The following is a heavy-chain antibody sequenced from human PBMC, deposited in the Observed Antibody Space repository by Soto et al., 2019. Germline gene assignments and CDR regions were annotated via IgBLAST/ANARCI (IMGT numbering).Heavy chain of an antibody. J-gene: IGHJ6*02. Sequence: VKVSCKASGCTFSSYAISWVRQAPGQGLEWMGGIIPIFGTANYAQKFQGRVTITADESTSTAYMELSSLRSEDTAVYYCARQQVRGVIITDYYYYGMDVWGQGTTVTVSS. CDR2: IIPIFGTA. CDR1: GCTFSSYA. V-gene: IGHV1-69*01. CDR3: ARQQVRGVIITDYYYYGMDV. D-gene: IGHD3-10*01.